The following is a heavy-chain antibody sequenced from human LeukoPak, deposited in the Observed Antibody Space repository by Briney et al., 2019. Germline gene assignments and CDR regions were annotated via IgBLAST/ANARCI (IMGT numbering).Heavy chain of an antibody. V-gene: IGHV4-59*01. CDR2: IYSNGNT. CDR3: ASSPAHYYGSGSYYRGYYYMDV. Sequence: SETLSLTCTVSGGSISNYYWTWIRQTPGKGLEWIGYIYSNGNTKYNPSLKSRVTISVDTSKNQFSLKLSSVTAADTAVYYCASSPAHYYGSGSYYRGYYYMDVWGKGTTVTISS. D-gene: IGHD3-10*01. J-gene: IGHJ6*03. CDR1: GGSISNYY.